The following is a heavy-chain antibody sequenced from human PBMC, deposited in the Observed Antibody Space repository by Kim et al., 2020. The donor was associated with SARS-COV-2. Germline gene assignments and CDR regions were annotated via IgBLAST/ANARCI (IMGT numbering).Heavy chain of an antibody. J-gene: IGHJ2*01. CDR1: RFTFSNSA. CDR3: AKNDHVTSVTCLWDFDL. Sequence: GGSLRLSCAASRFTFSNSAMTWVRQAPGKGLEWVSIISGSGRGTYYADSVKGRFIVSRDNSKNTLYLQMNNLRADDTAIYYCAKNDHVTSVTCLWDFDLWGRGTSVTVSS. CDR2: ISGSGRGT. V-gene: IGHV3-23*01. D-gene: IGHD1-1*01.